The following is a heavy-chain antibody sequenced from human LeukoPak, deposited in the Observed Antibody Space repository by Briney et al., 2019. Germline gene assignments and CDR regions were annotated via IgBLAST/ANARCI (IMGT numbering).Heavy chain of an antibody. V-gene: IGHV4-59*01. CDR2: IYYSRST. J-gene: IGHJ3*02. D-gene: IGHD3-22*01. Sequence: PSETLSLTCTVSGGSISSYYWSWIRQPPGKGLEWIGYIYYSRSTIYNPSLKSRVTISVDTSKNQFSLKLSSVTAADKAVYYCARYRITLIVPRAFDIWGQGTMVTVSS. CDR1: GGSISSYY. CDR3: ARYRITLIVPRAFDI.